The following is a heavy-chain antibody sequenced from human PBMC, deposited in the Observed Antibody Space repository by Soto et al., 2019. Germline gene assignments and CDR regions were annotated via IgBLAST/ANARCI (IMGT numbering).Heavy chain of an antibody. D-gene: IGHD5-18*01. V-gene: IGHV1-8*01. CDR3: ARGHKDSYGYEDY. CDR2: MNPNSGNT. Sequence: ASVKVSCKASGYTFTSYDIHWVRQATGQGLEWMGWMNPNSGNTDYAQMFQGRVTMTRNTSISTAYMEVSSLTYEDTAVYYCARGHKDSYGYEDYWGQGTLVTV. J-gene: IGHJ4*02. CDR1: GYTFTSYD.